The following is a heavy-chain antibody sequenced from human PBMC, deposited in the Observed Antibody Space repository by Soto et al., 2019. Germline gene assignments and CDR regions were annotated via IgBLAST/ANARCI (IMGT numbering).Heavy chain of an antibody. CDR2: ISGYNGNT. Sequence: QVQLVESGAEVKKPGASVKVPCKASGFTFNTYGISWVRQAPGQGLEWMGWISGYNGNTNYAQNLQGRVTMTTDTPTNTAYMELRSLRSDDTAVYYCARDREYYYDTSGTYHYHYALDVWGQGTTVTVSS. V-gene: IGHV1-18*04. J-gene: IGHJ6*02. D-gene: IGHD3-22*01. CDR3: ARDREYYYDTSGTYHYHYALDV. CDR1: GFTFNTYG.